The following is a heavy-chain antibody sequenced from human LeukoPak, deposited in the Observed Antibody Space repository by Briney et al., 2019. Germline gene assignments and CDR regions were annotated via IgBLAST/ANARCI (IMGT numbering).Heavy chain of an antibody. CDR1: GFTFSSYA. Sequence: GGSLRLSRAASGFTFSSYAMHWVRQAPGKGLEWVAVISYDGSNKYYADSVKGRFTISRDNSKNALYLQMNSLRAEDTAVYYCARDSGSYSYLDYWGQGTLVTVSS. CDR2: ISYDGSNK. D-gene: IGHD1-26*01. J-gene: IGHJ4*02. CDR3: ARDSGSYSYLDY. V-gene: IGHV3-30-3*01.